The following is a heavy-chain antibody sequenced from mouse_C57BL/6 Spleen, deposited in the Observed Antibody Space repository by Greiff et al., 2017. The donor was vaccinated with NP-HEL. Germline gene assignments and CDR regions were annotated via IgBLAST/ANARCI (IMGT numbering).Heavy chain of an antibody. J-gene: IGHJ4*01. Sequence: VKLVESGAELARPGASVKMSCKASGYTFTSYTMHWVKQRPGQGLEWIGYINPSSGYTKYNQKFKDKATLTADKSSSTAYMQLSSLTSEDSAVYYCARELTYAMDYWGQGTSVTVSS. CDR3: ARELTYAMDY. D-gene: IGHD4-1*01. CDR1: GYTFTSYT. V-gene: IGHV1-4*01. CDR2: INPSSGYT.